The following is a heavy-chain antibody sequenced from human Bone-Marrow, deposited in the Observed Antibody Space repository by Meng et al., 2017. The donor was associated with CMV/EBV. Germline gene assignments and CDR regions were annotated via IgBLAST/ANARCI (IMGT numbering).Heavy chain of an antibody. CDR1: GYTFTGYY. D-gene: IGHD2/OR15-2a*01. V-gene: IGHV1-2*02. CDR3: ARENWSRKNFYDKVPLDC. Sequence: ASVKVSCKASGYTFTGYYMHWVRQAPGQGLEWMGWINPNSGGTNYAQKFQGRVTMTRDTSISTAYMELSRLRSDDTAVYYCARENWSRKNFYDKVPLDCWGQGTRVTVSS. J-gene: IGHJ4*02. CDR2: INPNSGGT.